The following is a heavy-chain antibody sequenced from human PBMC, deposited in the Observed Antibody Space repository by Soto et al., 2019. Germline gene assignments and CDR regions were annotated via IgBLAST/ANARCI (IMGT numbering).Heavy chain of an antibody. D-gene: IGHD3-16*01. CDR2: INSDGSST. J-gene: IGHJ4*02. CDR1: GFTLSRYW. CDR3: LAGGRKYFDF. Sequence: EVQLVESGGGLVQPGGSLRLSCAGSGFTLSRYWMHWVRQAPGKGLVWVSRINSDGSSTTYADSEKGRSTISRNNAKKWVDRQLNSMRVKNTGEYYCLAGGRKYFDFWGKGTLVTVS. V-gene: IGHV3-74*01.